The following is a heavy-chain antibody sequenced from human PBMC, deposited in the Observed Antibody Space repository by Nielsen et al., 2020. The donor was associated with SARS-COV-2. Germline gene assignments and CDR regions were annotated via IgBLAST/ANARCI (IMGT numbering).Heavy chain of an antibody. Sequence: GGSLRLSCAASGFTFSSYSMNWVRQAPGKGLEWVSSISSSSSYIYYADSVKGRFTISRDNAKNSLYLQMNSLRAEDTAVYYCARDTMDSSGWADYYYYYGMDVWGQGTTVTVSS. CDR1: GFTFSSYS. D-gene: IGHD6-19*01. CDR3: ARDTMDSSGWADYYYYYGMDV. J-gene: IGHJ6*02. V-gene: IGHV3-21*04. CDR2: ISSSSSYI.